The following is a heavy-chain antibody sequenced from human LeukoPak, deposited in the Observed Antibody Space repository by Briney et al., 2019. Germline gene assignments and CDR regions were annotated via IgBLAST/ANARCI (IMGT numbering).Heavy chain of an antibody. CDR2: ISSSSSYI. CDR3: ARGHGKYSSSSALDY. D-gene: IGHD6-6*01. J-gene: IGHJ4*02. V-gene: IGHV3-21*01. CDR1: EFTFSSYT. Sequence: GGSLRLSCAASEFTFSSYTMNWVRQAPGKGLEWVSSISSSSSYIHYVDSVKGRFTISRDNAKNSLYPQMNSLRAEDTAVYYCARGHGKYSSSSALDYWGQGTLVTVSS.